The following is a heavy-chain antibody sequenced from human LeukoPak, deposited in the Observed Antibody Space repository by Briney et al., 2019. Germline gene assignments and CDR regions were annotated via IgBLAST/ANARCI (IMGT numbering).Heavy chain of an antibody. CDR3: ARDGCSSTSCYAGYGDY. D-gene: IGHD2-2*01. V-gene: IGHV1-2*02. CDR2: INPNSGGT. CDR1: GYTFTGYY. Sequence: VASVKVSCKASGYTFTGYYMHWVRQAPGQGLEWMGWINPNSGGTNYAQKFQGRVTMTRDTSISTAYMELSRLRSDDTAVYYCARDGCSSTSCYAGYGDYWGQGTLVAVSS. J-gene: IGHJ4*02.